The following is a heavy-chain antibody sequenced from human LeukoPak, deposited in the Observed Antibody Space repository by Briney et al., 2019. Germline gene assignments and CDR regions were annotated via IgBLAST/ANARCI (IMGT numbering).Heavy chain of an antibody. CDR2: INHSGST. CDR3: ARTWIQLWSKGAFDI. J-gene: IGHJ3*02. D-gene: IGHD5-18*01. V-gene: IGHV4-34*01. Sequence: SETLSLTCAVYCGSFSGYYWSWIRQPPGKGLEWIGEINHSGSTNYNPSLKSRVTISVDTSKNQFSLKLSSVTAADTAVYYCARTWIQLWSKGAFDIWGQGTMVTVSS. CDR1: CGSFSGYY.